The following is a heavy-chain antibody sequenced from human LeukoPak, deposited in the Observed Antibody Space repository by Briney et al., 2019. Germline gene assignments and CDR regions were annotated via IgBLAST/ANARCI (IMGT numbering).Heavy chain of an antibody. CDR2: ISYDGSNK. D-gene: IGHD5-18*01. J-gene: IGHJ3*02. Sequence: PGGSLRLSCAVSGFTFSSYGMHWVRQAPGKGLEWVAVISYDGSNKYYADSVKGRFTISRDNSKNTLYLQMNSLRAEDTAVYYCAKTLARYSYGLDAFDIWGQGTMVTVSS. V-gene: IGHV3-30*18. CDR1: GFTFSSYG. CDR3: AKTLARYSYGLDAFDI.